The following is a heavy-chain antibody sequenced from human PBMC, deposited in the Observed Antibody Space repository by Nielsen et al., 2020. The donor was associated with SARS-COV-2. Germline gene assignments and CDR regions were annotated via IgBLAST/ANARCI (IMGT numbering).Heavy chain of an antibody. D-gene: IGHD6-19*01. J-gene: IGHJ4*02. V-gene: IGHV5-10-1*01. Sequence: GGSLRLSCKGSGYSFSSYWVTWVRQMPGKGLEWMGRIDPSDSYTNYSPSFQGHVTISADKSISTAYLQWSNLKASDTAMYYCANIAVAAPVNYWGQGTLVTVSS. CDR3: ANIAVAAPVNY. CDR2: IDPSDSYT. CDR1: GYSFSSYW.